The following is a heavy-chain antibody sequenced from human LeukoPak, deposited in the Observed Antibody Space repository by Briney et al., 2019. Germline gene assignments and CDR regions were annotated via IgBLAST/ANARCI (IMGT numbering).Heavy chain of an antibody. V-gene: IGHV4-30-4*01. CDR3: ARRTGYSSSWYSDYYYYYYGMDV. Sequence: SQTLSLTCTVSGGSISSGDYYWSWIRQPAGKGLEWIGYIYYSGSTYYNPSLKSRVTLSVDTSKNQFSLKLSFVTAADTAVYYCARRTGYSSSWYSDYYYYYYGMDVWGQGTTVTVSS. J-gene: IGHJ6*02. D-gene: IGHD6-13*01. CDR1: GGSISSGDYY. CDR2: IYYSGST.